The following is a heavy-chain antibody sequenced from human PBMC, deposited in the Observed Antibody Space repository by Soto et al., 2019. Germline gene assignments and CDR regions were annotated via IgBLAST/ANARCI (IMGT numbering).Heavy chain of an antibody. V-gene: IGHV3-21*01. CDR1: GLTFSRYT. CDR3: ARDTSTTSGSFDY. Sequence: EVQLVESGGGLVKPGGSLRLSGAASGLTFSRYTMNGFRQPPGKGLEWVSSISSSSSYIYYADSVKGRFTISRDNAKNSLYLQMNSLRAEDTAVYYCARDTSTTSGSFDYWGQGTLVTVSS. D-gene: IGHD2-2*01. CDR2: ISSSSSYI. J-gene: IGHJ4*02.